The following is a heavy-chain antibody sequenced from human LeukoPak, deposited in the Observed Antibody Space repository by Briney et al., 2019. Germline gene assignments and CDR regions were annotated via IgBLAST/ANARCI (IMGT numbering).Heavy chain of an antibody. V-gene: IGHV3-64*01. J-gene: IGHJ4*02. D-gene: IGHD3-10*01. CDR3: ARDVKSYFGSGSYQ. CDR1: GFTFSYFV. Sequence: GGSLRLSCEASGFTFSYFVMHWVRQSPGKGLEYVAGIDTNEDMTYYARSVKGRFTISRDNDKNTVYLQMDSLRPEDAAVYYCARDVKSYFGSGSYQWGQGALVSVSS. CDR2: IDTNEDMT.